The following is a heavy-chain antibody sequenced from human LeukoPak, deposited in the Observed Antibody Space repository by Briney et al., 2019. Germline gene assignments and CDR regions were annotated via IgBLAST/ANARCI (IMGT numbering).Heavy chain of an antibody. CDR2: ISCSGGST. J-gene: IGHJ4*02. Sequence: GVLRLSCAASGFTFSSYAMSWVRQAPGKGLEWVSAISCSGGSTYYADSVKGRFTISRDNSKNTLYLQMNSLRAEDTAVSYCAKGHVDYFDYWGQGTLVTVSS. CDR3: AKGHVDYFDY. CDR1: GFTFSSYA. V-gene: IGHV3-23*01.